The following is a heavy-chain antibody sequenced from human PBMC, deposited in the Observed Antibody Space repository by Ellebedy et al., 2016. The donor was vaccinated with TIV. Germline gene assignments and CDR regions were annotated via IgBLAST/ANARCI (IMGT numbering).Heavy chain of an antibody. CDR1: GGPISSSSYY. CDR2: IYYSGST. Sequence: MPSETLSLTCTVSGGPISSSSYYWGWLRQPPGKGLEWIGSIYYSGSTYYNPSLKSRVTMSVDISKNLFSLKLTSVTAADTAVYFCARDLPGHYYGSGSYFDYWGRGMLVTVSS. CDR3: ARDLPGHYYGSGSYFDY. D-gene: IGHD3-10*01. V-gene: IGHV4-39*02. J-gene: IGHJ4*02.